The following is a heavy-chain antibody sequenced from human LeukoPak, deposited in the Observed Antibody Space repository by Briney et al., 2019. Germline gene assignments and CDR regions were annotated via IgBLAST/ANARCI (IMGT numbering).Heavy chain of an antibody. V-gene: IGHV4-4*02. CDR1: GASIGSSYW. CDR3: ASRGLYWASWPFYN. CDR2: IFHGGTT. Sequence: SETLSLTCTVSGASIGSSYWWSWVRQPPGKGLEWIGEIFHGGTTSYNPSLKSRLTMSVDKSRNHFSLRLNSVTATDTAVYYCASRGLYWASWPFYNWGQGALGTVSS. J-gene: IGHJ4*02. D-gene: IGHD2-2*01.